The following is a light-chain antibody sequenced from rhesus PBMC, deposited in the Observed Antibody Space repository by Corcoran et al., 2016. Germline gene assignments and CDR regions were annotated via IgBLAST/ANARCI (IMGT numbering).Light chain of an antibody. Sequence: DIQMTQSPSALSASVGDRVTISCRASQNIYSNLAGYQQKPGKAPELLIHKASTLQSGVPSRFSGSGSRTDYTYPISSLQPEDVATYYCQHTYSTPFSFGQGTKVEI. CDR2: KAS. CDR1: QNIYSN. V-gene: IGKV1-74*01. CDR3: QHTYSTPFS. J-gene: IGKJ2*01.